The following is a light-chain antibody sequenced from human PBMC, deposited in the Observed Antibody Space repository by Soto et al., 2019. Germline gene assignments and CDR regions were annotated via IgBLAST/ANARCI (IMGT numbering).Light chain of an antibody. J-gene: IGLJ3*02. CDR2: DVS. CDR3: SPYTTSNTLV. Sequence: QSALTQPASVSGSPGQSIAISCTGTSSDVGGYNYVSWYQQHPGKAPKVVISDVSNRPSGVSNRFSGSKSGNTASLTISGLQAEDEADYYCSPYTTSNTLVFGGGTKLTVL. CDR1: SSDVGGYNY. V-gene: IGLV2-14*03.